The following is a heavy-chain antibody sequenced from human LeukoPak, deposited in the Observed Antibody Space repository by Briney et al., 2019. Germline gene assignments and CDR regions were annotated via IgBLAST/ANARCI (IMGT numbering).Heavy chain of an antibody. J-gene: IGHJ3*02. CDR1: GFTFSDYD. V-gene: IGHV3-11*01. D-gene: IGHD3-16*02. CDR3: ARDLVMAFDI. Sequence: PGGSLRLSCAASGFTFSDYDMSWIREAPGPELGWVSYINSSGSTIYYADSVKGRFTISRDNAKNSLYLQMNSLRAEDTAVYYCARDLVMAFDIWGQGTMVTVSS. CDR2: INSSGSTI.